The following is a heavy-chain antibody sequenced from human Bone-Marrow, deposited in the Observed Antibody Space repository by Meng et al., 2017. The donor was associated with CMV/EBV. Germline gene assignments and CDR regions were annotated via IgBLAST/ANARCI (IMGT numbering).Heavy chain of an antibody. CDR2: IKTDGSER. D-gene: IGHD3-9*01. V-gene: IGHV3-7*01. CDR3: ARGYFDY. J-gene: IGHJ4*02. Sequence: ETLSLTCTVSGGSISDYYWSWIRQAPGKGLEWVAHIKTDGSERFHVDSVEGRFTISRDNAKNSVYLQMNYLRAEDTAVYYCARGYFDYWGQGTLVTVSS. CDR1: GGSISDYY.